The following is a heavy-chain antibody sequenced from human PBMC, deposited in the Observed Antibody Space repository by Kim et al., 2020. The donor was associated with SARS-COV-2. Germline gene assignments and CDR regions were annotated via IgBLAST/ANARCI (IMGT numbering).Heavy chain of an antibody. D-gene: IGHD5-12*01. CDR1: GGSISSSSYY. V-gene: IGHV4-39*01. CDR3: ARIMYSGYVSC. Sequence: SETLSLTCTVSGGSISSSSYYWGWIRQPPGKGLEWIGSIYYSGSTYYNPSLKSRVTISVDTSKNQFSLKLSSVTAADTAVYYCARIMYSGYVSCWGQGTLVTVSS. CDR2: IYYSGST. J-gene: IGHJ4*02.